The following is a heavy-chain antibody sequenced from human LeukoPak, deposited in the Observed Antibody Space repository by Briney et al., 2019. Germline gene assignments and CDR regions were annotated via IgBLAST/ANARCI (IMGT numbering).Heavy chain of an antibody. Sequence: SETLSLTCIVSGGSISSYYWSWIRQPPGKGLEWIGYIYYSGSTNYNPSLKSRVTISVDTSKNQFSLKLSSVTAADTAVYYCARVGYSYGYVDYWGQGALVTVSS. V-gene: IGHV4-59*01. D-gene: IGHD5-18*01. J-gene: IGHJ4*02. CDR2: IYYSGST. CDR3: ARVGYSYGYVDY. CDR1: GGSISSYY.